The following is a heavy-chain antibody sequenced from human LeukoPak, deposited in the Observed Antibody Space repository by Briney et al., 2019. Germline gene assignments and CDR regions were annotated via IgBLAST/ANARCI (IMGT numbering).Heavy chain of an antibody. CDR1: GSTVSSNY. V-gene: IGHV3-66*01. Sequence: GGSLRLSCAASGSTVSSNYMSWVRQAPGKGLEWVSVIYSGGSTYYADSVKGRFTISRDNSKNTLYLQMNSLRAEDTAVYYCARESYGDYPPYYYYGMDVWGQGTTVTVSS. CDR3: ARESYGDYPPYYYYGMDV. J-gene: IGHJ6*02. D-gene: IGHD4-17*01. CDR2: IYSGGST.